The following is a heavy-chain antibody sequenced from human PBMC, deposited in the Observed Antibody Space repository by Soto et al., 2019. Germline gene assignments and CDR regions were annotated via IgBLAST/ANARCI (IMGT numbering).Heavy chain of an antibody. CDR2: IYNSGRGST. Sequence: SETLSLTCSVSGSSMTTYYWHWIRQAPGKGLEWIGFIYNSGRGSTGSNPSLKSRVIISVDTAKNQFSLSLSSVTAADTAVYYYTGAYYDIDGYILDPWGQGTSVTVSS. CDR3: TGAYYDIDGYILDP. D-gene: IGHD3-22*01. J-gene: IGHJ5*02. CDR1: GSSMTTYY. V-gene: IGHV4-59*01.